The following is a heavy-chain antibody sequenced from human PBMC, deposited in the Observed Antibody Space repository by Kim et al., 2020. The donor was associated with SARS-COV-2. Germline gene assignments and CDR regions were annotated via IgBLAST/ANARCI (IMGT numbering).Heavy chain of an antibody. CDR1: GGSIRSGGKF. Sequence: SETLSRTCSVSGGSIRSGGKFWTWIRQHPAKGLEWIGYISYSGNSHYSPSLRSRVSISLQTSENQFSLELPSVTAADTAVYYCARGQPLDYWGQGILVTVPS. J-gene: IGHJ4*02. D-gene: IGHD2-2*01. CDR3: ARGQPLDY. V-gene: IGHV4-31*03. CDR2: ISYSGNS.